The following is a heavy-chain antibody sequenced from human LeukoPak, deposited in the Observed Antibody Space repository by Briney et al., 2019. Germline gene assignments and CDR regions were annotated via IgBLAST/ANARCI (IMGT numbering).Heavy chain of an antibody. V-gene: IGHV3-30*18. CDR1: GFTFSSYG. Sequence: GGSLRLSCAASGFTFSSYGMHWVRQAPGKGLDWVAVISYDGSNKYYADSVKGRFTISSDNSKNTLYLQMNSLRAEDTAVYYCAKDAAEYYYDSSGYLNWFDPWGQGTLVTVSS. D-gene: IGHD3-22*01. CDR2: ISYDGSNK. CDR3: AKDAAEYYYDSSGYLNWFDP. J-gene: IGHJ5*02.